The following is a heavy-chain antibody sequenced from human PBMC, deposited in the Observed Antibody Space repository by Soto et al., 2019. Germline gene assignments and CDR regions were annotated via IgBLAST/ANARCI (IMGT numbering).Heavy chain of an antibody. V-gene: IGHV3-74*01. Sequence: GGSLRLSCVASGFTFTNYWMHWVRQAPGKGLVWVSYINSDGTNTNYADSVKGRFTISRDNAKNTLYLQMNSLRVEDTALYYCTRSGACSSDNWFDPWGQGTLVTVSS. CDR2: INSDGTNT. J-gene: IGHJ5*02. CDR3: TRSGACSSDNWFDP. D-gene: IGHD6-6*01. CDR1: GFTFTNYW.